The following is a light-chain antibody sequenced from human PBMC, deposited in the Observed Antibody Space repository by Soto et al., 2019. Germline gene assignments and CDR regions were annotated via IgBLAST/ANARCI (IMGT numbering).Light chain of an antibody. CDR3: LQYDTLPPS. V-gene: IGKV1-33*01. CDR1: HDINLY. CDR2: DAS. Sequence: DIQMTQSPSSLSASVGDRVTITCQASHDINLYLNWYQQKPGKAPRLLIYDASNVETGVPSRFSGDGSETDFTLTINSLQPEDIATYDCLQYDTLPPSFGPGTKVEIQ. J-gene: IGKJ3*01.